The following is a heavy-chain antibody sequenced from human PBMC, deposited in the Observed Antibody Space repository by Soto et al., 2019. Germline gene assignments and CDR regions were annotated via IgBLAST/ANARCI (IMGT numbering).Heavy chain of an antibody. D-gene: IGHD6-19*01. V-gene: IGHV3-11*05. CDR2: ISSRSTYT. Sequence: QVQLVESGGGLVKPGGSLRLSCAASGFTFSNYYMTGIRQAPGKGLEWLSYISSRSTYTNYADSVQGRFTISRDNAKNSLYLQMNSLRAEDTAVYYCARGNYGWYLGDFDYWGQGTLVSVSS. CDR3: ARGNYGWYLGDFDY. CDR1: GFTFSNYY. J-gene: IGHJ4*02.